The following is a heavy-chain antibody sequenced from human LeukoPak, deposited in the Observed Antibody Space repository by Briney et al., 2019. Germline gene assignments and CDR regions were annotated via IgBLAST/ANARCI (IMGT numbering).Heavy chain of an antibody. D-gene: IGHD4-23*01. Sequence: SETLSLTCTVSGGSISSGGYYWSWIRQHPGKGLEWTGYIYYSGSTYYNPSLKSRVTISVDTSKNQFSLKLSSVTAADTAVYYCARAPTTLGAFDIWGQGTMVTVSS. CDR3: ARAPTTLGAFDI. J-gene: IGHJ3*02. CDR2: IYYSGST. V-gene: IGHV4-31*03. CDR1: GGSISSGGYY.